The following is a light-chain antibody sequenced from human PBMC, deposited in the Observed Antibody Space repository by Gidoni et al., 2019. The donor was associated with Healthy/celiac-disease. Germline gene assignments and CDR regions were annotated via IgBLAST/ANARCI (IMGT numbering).Light chain of an antibody. CDR3: QQYNSYWT. CDR1: QIISSW. V-gene: IGKV1-5*01. Sequence: DIQMTQSPSTLSASVGDRFTITCRASQIISSWLAWYQQKPGKAPKLLIYDASSLESGVPSRFSGSGSGTEFTLTISSLQPDDFATYYCQQYNSYWTFGQGTKVEIK. CDR2: DAS. J-gene: IGKJ1*01.